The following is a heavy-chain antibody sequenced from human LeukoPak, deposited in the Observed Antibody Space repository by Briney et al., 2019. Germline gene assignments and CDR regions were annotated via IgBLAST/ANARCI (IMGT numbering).Heavy chain of an antibody. V-gene: IGHV3-30-3*01. D-gene: IGHD5-12*01. CDR2: ISYDGSDK. CDR3: ARAGAQWLRFFDH. J-gene: IGHJ4*02. CDR1: GFTFSRNA. Sequence: PGGSLRLSCAASGFTFSRNAMHWVRQAPGKGLEWVAVISYDGSDKYYADSVKGRFTISRDNSKNTLYLQMNSLRAEDTAVYYCARAGAQWLRFFDHWGQGTLVTVSS.